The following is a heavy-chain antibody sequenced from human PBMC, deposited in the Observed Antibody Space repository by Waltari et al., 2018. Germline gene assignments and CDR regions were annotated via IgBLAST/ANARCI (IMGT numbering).Heavy chain of an antibody. CDR3: ARVHTGYDFWSGSNYYYYMDV. Sequence: EVQLVESGGGLVKPGGSLRLSCAASGFPFISYSMTWVRQAPGKGLQWVSSISSSSSYIYYADSVKGRFTISRDNAKNSLYLQMNSLRAEDTAVYYCARVHTGYDFWSGSNYYYYMDVWGKGTTVTVSS. CDR2: ISSSSSYI. D-gene: IGHD3-3*01. CDR1: GFPFISYS. V-gene: IGHV3-21*01. J-gene: IGHJ6*03.